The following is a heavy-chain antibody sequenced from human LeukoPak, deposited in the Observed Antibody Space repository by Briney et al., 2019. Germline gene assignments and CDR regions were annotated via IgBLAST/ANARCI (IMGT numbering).Heavy chain of an antibody. CDR2: ISGSGGST. Sequence: GGSLRLSCAASGFTFNTYAMSWVRQAPGKGLEWVSAISGSGGSTYYADSVKGRFTISRDNSKNTLYLQMNSLRAEDTAVYYCAKGGQDYYYVMAVWGQGTTVTVSS. J-gene: IGHJ6*02. V-gene: IGHV3-23*01. CDR3: AKGGQDYYYVMAV. CDR1: GFTFNTYA.